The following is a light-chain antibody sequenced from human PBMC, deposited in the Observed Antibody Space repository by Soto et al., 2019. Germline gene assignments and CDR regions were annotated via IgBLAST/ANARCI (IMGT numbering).Light chain of an antibody. CDR1: ISDLGGYNY. J-gene: IGLJ3*02. Sequence: QSVLTQPASVSGSPGQSITISCTGTISDLGGYNYVSWYQQHPGKAPKLMIYEVRDRPSGVSSRFSGSKSGNTASLTTSGLQAEDEGDYYCSAYTARSTLVFGGGTKVTVL. V-gene: IGLV2-14*01. CDR3: SAYTARSTLV. CDR2: EVR.